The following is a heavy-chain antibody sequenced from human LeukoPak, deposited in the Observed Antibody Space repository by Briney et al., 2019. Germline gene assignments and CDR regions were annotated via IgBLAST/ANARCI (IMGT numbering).Heavy chain of an antibody. V-gene: IGHV3-9*01. J-gene: IGHJ4*02. D-gene: IGHD3-22*01. CDR2: ISWNSGSI. CDR1: GFTFDDYA. CDR3: ARDRTPYYYDSSGYGY. Sequence: GGSLRLSCAASGFTFDDYAMHWVRQAPGKGLEWVSGISWNSGSIGYADSVKGRFTISRDNAKNTLYLQMNSLRAEDTAVYYCARDRTPYYYDSSGYGYWGQGTLVTVSS.